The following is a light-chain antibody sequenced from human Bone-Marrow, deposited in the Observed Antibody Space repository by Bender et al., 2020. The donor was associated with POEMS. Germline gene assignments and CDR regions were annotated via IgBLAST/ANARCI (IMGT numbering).Light chain of an antibody. Sequence: QSVLTQPPSASGTPGQRVTISCSGGSSNIGAHAVNWYQHLPGTAPKLLIYSSHRRPSEVPDRFSGARSGTSASLAISWLQSEDEDDYYCAGWDGNRNSWVCGGETKLTV. J-gene: IGLJ3*02. CDR1: SSNIGAHA. CDR3: AGWDGNRNSWV. V-gene: IGLV1-44*01. CDR2: SSH.